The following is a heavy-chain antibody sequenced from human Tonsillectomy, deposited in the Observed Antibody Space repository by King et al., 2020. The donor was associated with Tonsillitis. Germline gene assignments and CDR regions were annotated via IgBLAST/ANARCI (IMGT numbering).Heavy chain of an antibody. CDR1: GFTFSSYA. Sequence: VQLVESGGGLVQPGGSLRLSCAASGFTFSSYAMSWVRQAPGKGLEWGSAFSVSVGSTYYADSLKCRFTSSRDNSKNTLYLQMNSLRAEDTAVYYCAKGGCSSTSCYYDCDYWGQGTLVTVSS. D-gene: IGHD2-2*01. CDR3: AKGGCSSTSCYYDCDY. CDR2: FSVSVGST. J-gene: IGHJ4*02. V-gene: IGHV3-23*04.